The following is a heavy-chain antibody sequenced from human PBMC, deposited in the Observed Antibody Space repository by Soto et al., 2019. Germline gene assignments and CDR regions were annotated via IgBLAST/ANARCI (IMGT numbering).Heavy chain of an antibody. J-gene: IGHJ6*03. CDR1: GGSISSSSYY. CDR3: ARHGLNTDDYGDYVNYYYMDV. Sequence: SETLSLTCTVSGGSISSSSYYWGWIRQPPGKGLEWIGSIYYSGSTYYNPSLKSRVTISVDTSKNQFSLKLSSMTAADTAVYYCARHGLNTDDYGDYVNYYYMDVWGKGTTVTVSS. CDR2: IYYSGST. D-gene: IGHD4-17*01. V-gene: IGHV4-39*01.